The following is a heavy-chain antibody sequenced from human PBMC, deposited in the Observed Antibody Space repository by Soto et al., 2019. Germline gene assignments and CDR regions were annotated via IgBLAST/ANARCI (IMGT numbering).Heavy chain of an antibody. CDR3: ARQGSSSNWYYYYGKDV. Sequence: PGESLKISCKGSGYSFTSYWIGWVRQMPGKGLEWIGIIYPGDSDTRYSPSFQGQVTISAEKSISTAYLQWSSLKASDTAMYYCARQGSSSNWYYYYGKDVWGQGTTVNVSS. CDR2: IYPGDSDT. J-gene: IGHJ6*02. V-gene: IGHV5-51*01. CDR1: GYSFTSYW. D-gene: IGHD6-13*01.